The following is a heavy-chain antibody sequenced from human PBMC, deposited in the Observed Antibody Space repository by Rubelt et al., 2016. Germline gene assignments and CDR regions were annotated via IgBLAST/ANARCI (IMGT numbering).Heavy chain of an antibody. V-gene: IGHV1-18*01. Sequence: QVQLVQSGAEVKKPGASVKVSCKASGYTFTSYGISWVRQAPGQGLEWMGWISAYNGNTNYAQKRQGRVTMTTDTSTSTAYMELRSLRSDDTAVYYGARCYGSGSYGNWFEPWGQGTLVTVSS. D-gene: IGHD3-10*01. J-gene: IGHJ5*02. CDR2: ISAYNGNT. CDR1: GYTFTSYG. CDR3: ARCYGSGSYGNWFEP.